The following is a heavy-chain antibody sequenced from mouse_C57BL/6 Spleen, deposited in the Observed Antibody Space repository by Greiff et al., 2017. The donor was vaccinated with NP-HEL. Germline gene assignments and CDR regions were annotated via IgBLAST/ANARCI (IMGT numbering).Heavy chain of an antibody. Sequence: EVQLQQSGPELVKPGASVKISCKASGYTFTDYYMNWVKQSHGKSLEWIGDINPNNGGTSYNQKFKGKATLTVDKSSSPAYMELRSLTSEDSAVYYCARFGEEDYWGQGTTLTVSS. V-gene: IGHV1-26*01. J-gene: IGHJ2*01. CDR3: ARFGEEDY. D-gene: IGHD3-1*01. CDR1: GYTFTDYY. CDR2: INPNNGGT.